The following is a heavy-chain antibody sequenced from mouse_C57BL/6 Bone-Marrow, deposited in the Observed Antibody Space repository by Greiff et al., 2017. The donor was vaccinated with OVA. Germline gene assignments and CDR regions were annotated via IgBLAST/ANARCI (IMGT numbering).Heavy chain of an antibody. CDR3: ARDTTVVAGAMDY. CDR2: IHPNSGST. CDR1: GYTFTSYW. J-gene: IGHJ4*01. Sequence: QVQLQQPGAELVKPGASVKLSCKASGYTFTSYWMHWVKQRPGQGLEWIGMIHPNSGSTNYNEKFKSKATLTVDKSSSTASMQLSILTSEDSAVYYCARDTTVVAGAMDYWGQGTSVTVSS. V-gene: IGHV1-64*01. D-gene: IGHD1-1*01.